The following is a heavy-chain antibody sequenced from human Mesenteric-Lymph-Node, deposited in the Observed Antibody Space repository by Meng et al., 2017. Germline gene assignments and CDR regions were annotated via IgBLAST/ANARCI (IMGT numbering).Heavy chain of an antibody. CDR3: ARNNDWAFEY. CDR2: IKPDGSEK. V-gene: IGHV3-7*01. J-gene: IGHJ4*02. CDR1: GFTFSNYW. Sequence: GGSLRLSCVVSGFTFSNYWMAWVRQAPGKGLEWVASIKPDGSEKYYVDSLKGRFTISRDNAKNSLYLQVNSLRAEDTSVYFCARNNDWAFEYWGQGTLVTVSS. D-gene: IGHD3-9*01.